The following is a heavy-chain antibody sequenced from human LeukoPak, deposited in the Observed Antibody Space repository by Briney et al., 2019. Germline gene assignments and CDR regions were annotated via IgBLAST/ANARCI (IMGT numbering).Heavy chain of an antibody. D-gene: IGHD3-10*01. CDR2: IYTSGST. J-gene: IGHJ3*02. CDR1: GGSISSYY. CDR3: ASRLLWFGYNAFDI. V-gene: IGHV4-4*07. Sequence: PSETLSLTCTVSGGSISSYYWSWIPQPAGKGLEWIGRIYTSGSTNYNPSLKSRVTMSVDTSKNQFSPKLSSVTAADTAVYYCASRLLWFGYNAFDIWGQGTMVTVSS.